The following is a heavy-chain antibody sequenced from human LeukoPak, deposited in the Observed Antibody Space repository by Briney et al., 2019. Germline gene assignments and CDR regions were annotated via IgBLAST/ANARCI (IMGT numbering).Heavy chain of an antibody. Sequence: SETLSLTCTVSGGSISSSPYYWGWIRQPPGKGLEWIGSIYHSGSTHYNPSLKSRVTISVDTSKNQFSLKLNSVTAADTAVYYCARDGWRATDAFDIWGQGTMVTVSS. CDR2: IYHSGST. CDR3: ARDGWRATDAFDI. CDR1: GGSISSSPYY. V-gene: IGHV4-39*07. J-gene: IGHJ3*02. D-gene: IGHD2-15*01.